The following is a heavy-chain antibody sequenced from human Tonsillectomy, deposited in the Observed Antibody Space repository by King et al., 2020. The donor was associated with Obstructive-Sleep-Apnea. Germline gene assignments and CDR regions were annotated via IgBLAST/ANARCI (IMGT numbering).Heavy chain of an antibody. CDR2: IVVGSGNT. V-gene: IGHV1-58*01. CDR1: GFTFTSSA. CDR3: AAITYCSGGSCSSAYWFDP. Sequence: QLVESGPEVKKPGTSVKVSCKASGFTFTSSAVQWVRQARGQRLEWIGWIVVGSGNTNYAQKFQERVTITRDMSTSTAYMELSSLRSEDTAVYYCAAITYCSGGSCSSAYWFDPWGQGTLVTVSS. D-gene: IGHD2-15*01. J-gene: IGHJ5*02.